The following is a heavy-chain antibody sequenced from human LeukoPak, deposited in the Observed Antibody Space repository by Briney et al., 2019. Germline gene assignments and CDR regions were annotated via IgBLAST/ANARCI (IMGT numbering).Heavy chain of an antibody. V-gene: IGHV4-31*03. CDR3: AGEPTTVSRKYWYFDL. CDR2: IYNSGST. Sequence: SETLSLTCSVSGASINSGSYYWTWIRQRPGKGLEWIGYIYNSGSTLYNPSLKGRVTISVDTSNNQFSLKLRSVTDADTAVYYCAGEPTTVSRKYWYFDLWGRGTLVTVSS. D-gene: IGHD4-17*01. J-gene: IGHJ2*01. CDR1: GASINSGSYY.